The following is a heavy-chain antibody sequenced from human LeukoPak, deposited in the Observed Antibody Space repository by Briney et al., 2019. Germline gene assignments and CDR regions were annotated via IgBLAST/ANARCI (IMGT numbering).Heavy chain of an antibody. CDR2: ISGSGGST. D-gene: IGHD2-2*01. Sequence: GGSLRLSCAASGFTFSNYAINWVRQAPGKGLEWVSDISGSGGSTFYADSVKGRFTISRDNSKTTLYLQMNSLRAEDTAVYYCAKDRADCSNTSCYAFFDYWGQGTLVTVSP. CDR3: AKDRADCSNTSCYAFFDY. CDR1: GFTFSNYA. J-gene: IGHJ4*02. V-gene: IGHV3-23*01.